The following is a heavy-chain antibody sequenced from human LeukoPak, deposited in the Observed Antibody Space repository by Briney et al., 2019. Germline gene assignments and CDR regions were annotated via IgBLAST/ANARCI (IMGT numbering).Heavy chain of an antibody. Sequence: GGSLRLSCTASGFTFGDYAMSWVRQAPGKGLEWVSAISGSGGSTYYADSVKGRFTISRDNSKNTLYLQMNSLRAEDTAVYYCAKDGMGRKGYSSGWYDYWGQGTLVTVSS. V-gene: IGHV3-23*01. J-gene: IGHJ4*02. D-gene: IGHD6-19*01. CDR2: ISGSGGST. CDR3: AKDGMGRKGYSSGWYDY. CDR1: GFTFGDYA.